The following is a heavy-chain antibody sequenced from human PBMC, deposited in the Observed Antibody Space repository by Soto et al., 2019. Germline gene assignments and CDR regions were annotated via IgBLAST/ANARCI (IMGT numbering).Heavy chain of an antibody. CDR3: AGRTLYCSGDGCYGTNDLDF. J-gene: IGHJ4*02. CDR2: VFPGDSDT. CDR1: GYNFTNYW. Sequence: GESLKISCKVTGYNFTNYWVAWVRQMPGKGLEWMGIVFPGDSDTRYNPSFQGQVTFSADQSTGTAFLQWTSLKAPDTATYYCAGRTLYCSGDGCYGTNDLDFWGQGTKVTVSS. D-gene: IGHD2-15*01. V-gene: IGHV5-51*01.